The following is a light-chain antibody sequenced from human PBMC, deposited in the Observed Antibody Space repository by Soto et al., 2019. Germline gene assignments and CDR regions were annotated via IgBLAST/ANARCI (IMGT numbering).Light chain of an antibody. Sequence: DIVMTQSPATLSVSPGERATLSCRASQNISTNVAWYQQKPGQAPRLLLLSASSRLSDIPARFSGSGSGTEFTLTISRLEPEDFAVYYCQQYGSSPFTFGPGTKVDIK. J-gene: IGKJ3*01. CDR1: QNISTN. CDR2: SAS. CDR3: QQYGSSPFT. V-gene: IGKV3-15*01.